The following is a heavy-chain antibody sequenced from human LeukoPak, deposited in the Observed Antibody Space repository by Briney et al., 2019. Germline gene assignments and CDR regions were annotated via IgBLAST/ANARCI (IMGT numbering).Heavy chain of an antibody. Sequence: SETLSLTCAVYGGSFSGYYWSWIRQPPGKGLKWIGEINHSGSTNYNPSLKSRVTISVDTSKNQFSLKLSSVTAADTAVYYCARGQLYYDILTGYSHDAFDIWGQGTMVTVSS. CDR1: GGSFSGYY. CDR3: ARGQLYYDILTGYSHDAFDI. D-gene: IGHD3-9*01. V-gene: IGHV4-34*01. CDR2: INHSGST. J-gene: IGHJ3*02.